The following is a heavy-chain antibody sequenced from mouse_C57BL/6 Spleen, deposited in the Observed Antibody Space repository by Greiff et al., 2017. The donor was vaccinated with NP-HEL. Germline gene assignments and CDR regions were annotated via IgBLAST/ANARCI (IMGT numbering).Heavy chain of an antibody. V-gene: IGHV1-80*01. CDR2: IYPGDGDT. J-gene: IGHJ2*01. CDR3: ARWNYDY. Sequence: LVESGAELVKPGASVKISCKASGYAFSSYWMNWVQQRPGKGLEWIGQIYPGDGDTNYNGKFTGKATLTADKSSSTAYMQLSSLTSEDSAVYFCARWNYDYWGQGTTLTVSS. CDR1: GYAFSSYW. D-gene: IGHD2-1*01.